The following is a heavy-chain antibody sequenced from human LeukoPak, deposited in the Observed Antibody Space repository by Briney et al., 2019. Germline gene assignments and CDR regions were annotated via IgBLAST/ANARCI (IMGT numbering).Heavy chain of an antibody. CDR1: GFTFSSYS. D-gene: IGHD2-21*01. J-gene: IGHJ6*04. CDR2: ISSSSSYI. CDR3: ARIYCGTIWSDGRQFVDV. Sequence: GGSLRLSCAASGFTFSSYSMNWVRQAPGKGLEWVSSISSSSSYIYYAGSVKGRFTISRDNAKNSLYLQMNSLRAEDTAVYYCARIYCGTIWSDGRQFVDVWGKGTTVTVSS. V-gene: IGHV3-21*01.